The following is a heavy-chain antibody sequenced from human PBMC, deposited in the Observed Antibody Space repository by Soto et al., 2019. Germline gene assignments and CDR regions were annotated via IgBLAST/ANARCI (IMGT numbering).Heavy chain of an antibody. V-gene: IGHV4-34*01. J-gene: IGHJ5*02. Sequence: QVQLQQWGAGLLKPSETLSLTCAVYGGSFSGYYWSWIRQPPGKGLEWIGEINHSGSTNYNPSLKSRVTISVDTSKNQFSLKLSSVTAADTAVYYCARCIPPLSRCRDWFDPWGQGTLVTVSS. D-gene: IGHD2-15*01. CDR2: INHSGST. CDR1: GGSFSGYY. CDR3: ARCIPPLSRCRDWFDP.